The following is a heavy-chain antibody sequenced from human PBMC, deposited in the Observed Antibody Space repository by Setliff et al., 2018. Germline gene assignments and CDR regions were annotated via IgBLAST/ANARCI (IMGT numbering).Heavy chain of an antibody. D-gene: IGHD3-10*01. Sequence: SETLSLTCSVSGGIIYDHWWTWIRQSAGAGLEWIGRIYSDGSADYNPSLRSRVTISVDKSKNQFSLKLSSVTAADTAVYYCARRDGSIIYREFFDYWGQGALVTVSS. CDR3: ARRDGSIIYREFFDY. V-gene: IGHV4-4*07. CDR1: GGIIYDHW. J-gene: IGHJ4*02. CDR2: IYSDGSA.